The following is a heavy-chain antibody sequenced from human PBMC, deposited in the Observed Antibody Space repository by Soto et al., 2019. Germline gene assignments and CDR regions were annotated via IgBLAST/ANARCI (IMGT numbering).Heavy chain of an antibody. J-gene: IGHJ4*02. CDR3: ASERGPGELLGPFDY. Sequence: HPGGSLRLSCAASGFTFSSYGMHWVRQAPGKGLEWVAVIWYGGSNKYYADSVKGRFTISRDNSKNTLYLQMNSLRAEDTAVYYCASERGPGELLGPFDYWGQGTLVTVSS. V-gene: IGHV3-33*01. CDR1: GFTFSSYG. CDR2: IWYGGSNK. D-gene: IGHD1-26*01.